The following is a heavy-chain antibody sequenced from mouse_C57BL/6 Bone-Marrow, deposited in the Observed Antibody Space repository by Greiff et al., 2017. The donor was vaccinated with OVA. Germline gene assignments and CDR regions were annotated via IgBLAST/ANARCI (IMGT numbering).Heavy chain of an antibody. CDR1: GYTFTSYG. Sequence: QVQLQQSGAELARPGASVKLSCKASGYTFTSYGISWVKQRTGQGLEWIGEIYPRSGNTYYNEKFKGKATLTADKSFSTAYMELRSLTSEDSAVYFCARGNSKWYFDVWGTGTTVTVSS. D-gene: IGHD2-5*01. V-gene: IGHV1-81*01. CDR3: ARGNSKWYFDV. CDR2: IYPRSGNT. J-gene: IGHJ1*03.